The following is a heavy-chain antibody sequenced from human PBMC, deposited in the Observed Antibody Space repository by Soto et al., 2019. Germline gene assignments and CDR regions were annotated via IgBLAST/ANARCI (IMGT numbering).Heavy chain of an antibody. J-gene: IGHJ4*02. CDR3: ARALDGDFVLYD. Sequence: EVQLVESGGGLVQPGGSLRLSCAASGFTFSNYWIHWVRQAPGKGLVWVSRINSDASATGYADSVRGRFTISSDNAKDTLYLQMNSLRADDTAVYYCARALDGDFVLYDWGQGTLVTVSS. CDR2: INSDASAT. CDR1: GFTFSNYW. V-gene: IGHV3-74*01. D-gene: IGHD4-17*01.